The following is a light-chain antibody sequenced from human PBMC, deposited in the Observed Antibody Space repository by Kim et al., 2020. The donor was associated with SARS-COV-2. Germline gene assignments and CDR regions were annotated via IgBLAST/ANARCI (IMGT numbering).Light chain of an antibody. V-gene: IGLV1-40*01. Sequence: VTISCTETTSYFASVYDVSWYQQFPGTAPKLLIYGTTNRPSGVPDRSSASKSGTSASLAITGLQVEDEADYFCQSYDGSLTGLYVFGTGTKVTVL. CDR3: QSYDGSLTGLYV. CDR1: TSYFASVYD. CDR2: GTT. J-gene: IGLJ1*01.